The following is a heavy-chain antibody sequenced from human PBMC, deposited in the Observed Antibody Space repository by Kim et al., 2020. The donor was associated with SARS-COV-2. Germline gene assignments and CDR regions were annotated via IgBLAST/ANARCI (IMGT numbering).Heavy chain of an antibody. CDR2: IYPDDSDT. Sequence: GESLKISCKASGYSFTNYWIAWVRQMPGNGLEWMGIIYPDDSDTRYSPSFQGQVTFSADKSISTAYLQWSSLRASDTAIYYCARRHSGGYYYDSWGQGTLITVPS. CDR1: GYSFTNYW. V-gene: IGHV5-51*01. J-gene: IGHJ5*01. D-gene: IGHD3-22*01. CDR3: ARRHSGGYYYDS.